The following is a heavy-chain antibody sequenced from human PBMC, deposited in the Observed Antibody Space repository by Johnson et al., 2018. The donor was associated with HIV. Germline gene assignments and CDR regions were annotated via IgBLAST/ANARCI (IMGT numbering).Heavy chain of an antibody. Sequence: VQLVESGGGLVQPGGSLRLSCAASGFTFSSYDMHWVRQATGKGLEWVSAIGTAGDTYYPGSVKGRFTISRENAKNSLYLQMNSLRAEDTALYYCARDWDLPNAFDVWGQGTMVTVSS. CDR3: ARDWDLPNAFDV. J-gene: IGHJ3*01. D-gene: IGHD1-26*01. CDR2: IGTAGDT. CDR1: GFTFSSYD. V-gene: IGHV3-13*01.